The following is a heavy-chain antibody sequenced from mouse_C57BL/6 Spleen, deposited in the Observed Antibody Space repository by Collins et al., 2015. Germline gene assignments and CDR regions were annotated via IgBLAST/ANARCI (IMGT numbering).Heavy chain of an antibody. CDR3: AIPYYYGNSYAMDY. V-gene: IGHV1-74*01. J-gene: IGHJ4*01. D-gene: IGHD1-1*01. Sequence: MHWVKQRPGQGLEWIGRIHPSDSDTNYNQKFKGKATLTVDKSSSTAYMQLSSLTSEDSAVYYCAIPYYYGNSYAMDYWGQGTSVTVSS. CDR2: IHPSDSDT.